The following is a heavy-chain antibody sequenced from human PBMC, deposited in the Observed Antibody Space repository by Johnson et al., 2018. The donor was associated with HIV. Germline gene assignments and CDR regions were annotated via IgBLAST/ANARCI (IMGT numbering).Heavy chain of an antibody. CDR1: AFTFSRYW. J-gene: IGHJ3*02. D-gene: IGHD6-13*01. Sequence: VHLVESGGGLVQPGGSLRLSCAASAFTFSRYWMHWVRQAPGKGLVWVSRINSAGNRATYADSVKGRFTITRDNAKNTLYLQMNSLRAEDTAVYYCARGALSPAAPDAFDIWGQGTMVTVSS. CDR2: INSAGNRA. CDR3: ARGALSPAAPDAFDI. V-gene: IGHV3-74*02.